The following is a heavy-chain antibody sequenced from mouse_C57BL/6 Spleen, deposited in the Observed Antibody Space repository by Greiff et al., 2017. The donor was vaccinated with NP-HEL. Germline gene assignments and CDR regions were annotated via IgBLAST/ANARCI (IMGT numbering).Heavy chain of an antibody. V-gene: IGHV1-82*01. D-gene: IGHD1-1*01. CDR3: ARGAYYDWYFDV. CDR1: GYAFSSSW. J-gene: IGHJ1*03. CDR2: IYPGDGDT. Sequence: VQLQQSGPELVKPGASVKISCKASGYAFSSSWMNWVKQRPGKGLEWIGRIYPGDGDTNYNGKFKGKATLTADKSSSTAYMQLSSLTSEDSAVYFCARGAYYDWYFDVWGTGTTVTVSS.